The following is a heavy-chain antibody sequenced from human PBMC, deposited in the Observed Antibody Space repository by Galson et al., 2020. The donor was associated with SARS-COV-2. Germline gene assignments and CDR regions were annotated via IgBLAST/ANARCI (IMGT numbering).Heavy chain of an antibody. Sequence: SETLSLTCTVSGGSISSGSYYWSWIRQPAGKGLEWIGRIYTSGSTNYNPSLKSRVTISVDTSKNQFSLKLSSVTAADTAVYYCARVPGYCTNGVCPYYYYYGMDVWGQGTTVTVSS. CDR2: IYTSGST. D-gene: IGHD2-8*01. V-gene: IGHV4-61*02. CDR1: GGSISSGSYY. CDR3: ARVPGYCTNGVCPYYYYYGMDV. J-gene: IGHJ6*02.